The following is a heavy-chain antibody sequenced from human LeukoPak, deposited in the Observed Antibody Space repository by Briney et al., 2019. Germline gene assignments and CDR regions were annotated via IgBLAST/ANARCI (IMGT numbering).Heavy chain of an antibody. CDR3: ARESKGSLYYYYYMDV. CDR1: GGTFSSYA. J-gene: IGHJ6*03. Sequence: SVKVSCKASGGTFSSYAISWVRQAPGQGLEWMGGIIPIFGTANYAQKFQGRVTITADKSTSTAYMELSSLRSEDTAVYYCARESKGSLYYYYYMDVWGKGTTVTVSS. CDR2: IIPIFGTA. V-gene: IGHV1-69*06.